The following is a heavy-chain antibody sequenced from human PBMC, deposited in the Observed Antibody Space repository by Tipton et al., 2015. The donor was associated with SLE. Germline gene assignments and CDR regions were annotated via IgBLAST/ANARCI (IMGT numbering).Heavy chain of an antibody. CDR2: ISGSGGST. D-gene: IGHD3-10*01. V-gene: IGHV3-23*01. Sequence: GSLRLSCAASGFTFSSYAMSWVRQAPGKGLEWVSAISGSGGSTYYADSVKGRFTISRDNSKNTLYLQMNSLRAEDTAVYYCAKDIDYYGSGSPSFDYWGQGTLVTVSS. CDR1: GFTFSSYA. CDR3: AKDIDYYGSGSPSFDY. J-gene: IGHJ4*02.